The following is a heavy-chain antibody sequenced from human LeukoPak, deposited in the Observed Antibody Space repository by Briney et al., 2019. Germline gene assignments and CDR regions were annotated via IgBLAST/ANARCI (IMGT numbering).Heavy chain of an antibody. Sequence: GASVKVSCKASGGTFSSYAFNWVRQARGQGLEWMGGITPIFGTTDYAEKFQGRVTVTADASTYTAFMELSGLRSEDTAVYFCAYGYSYIAFWGQGTLVTVSS. CDR1: GGTFSSYA. CDR2: ITPIFGTT. CDR3: AYGYSYIAF. D-gene: IGHD5-18*01. J-gene: IGHJ4*02. V-gene: IGHV1-69*13.